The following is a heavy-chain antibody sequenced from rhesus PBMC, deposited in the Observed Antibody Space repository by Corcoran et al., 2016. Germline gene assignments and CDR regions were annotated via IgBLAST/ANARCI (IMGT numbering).Heavy chain of an antibody. Sequence: DVQLVESGGGLVKPGGSLRLSCVASGFTCSNYEMHWVRQAPGKGLGWVAVISESGDTTNYADSVKGRFTISRDNAKNSLFLQMNSLRVDDTAVYYCTGYPQVGSWGQGVLVTVSS. V-gene: IGHV3-100*02. J-gene: IGHJ4*01. CDR2: ISESGDTT. CDR1: GFTCSNYE. D-gene: IGHD2-2*01. CDR3: TGYPQVGS.